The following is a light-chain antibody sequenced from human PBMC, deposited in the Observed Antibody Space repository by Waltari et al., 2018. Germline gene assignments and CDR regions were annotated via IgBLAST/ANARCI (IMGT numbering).Light chain of an antibody. V-gene: IGKV1-9*01. CDR2: AAS. Sequence: DIQLTQSPSFLSASVGDRVTITCRASQGISSYLAWYQQKPGKTPKLLIYAASTLQSGVPSRFSGSGSGTEFTLTISSLQPEDFATYYCQQYHTLYTFGQGTKLEI. CDR3: QQYHTLYT. J-gene: IGKJ2*01. CDR1: QGISSY.